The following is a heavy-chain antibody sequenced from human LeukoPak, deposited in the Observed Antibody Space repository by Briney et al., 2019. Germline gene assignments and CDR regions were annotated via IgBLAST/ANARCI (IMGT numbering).Heavy chain of an antibody. D-gene: IGHD6-19*01. Sequence: APVKVSCKASGYTFTSYDINWVRQATGQGLEWMGWMNPNSGNTGYAQKFQGRVTMTRNTSISTAYMELSSLRSEDTAVYYCARANPIAVAGTDFDYWGQGTLVTVSS. CDR3: ARANPIAVAGTDFDY. V-gene: IGHV1-8*01. CDR2: MNPNSGNT. J-gene: IGHJ4*02. CDR1: GYTFTSYD.